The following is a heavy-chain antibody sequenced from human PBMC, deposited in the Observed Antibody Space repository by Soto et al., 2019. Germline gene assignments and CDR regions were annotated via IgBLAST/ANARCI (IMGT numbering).Heavy chain of an antibody. J-gene: IGHJ3*02. V-gene: IGHV1-8*02. CDR2: MNPNSGNT. CDR1: GYTFTSYG. Sequence: ASVKVSCKSSGYTFTSYGINCVRQATGQGLEWMGWMNPNSGNTGYTQKFQGRVTMARNTSISTAYMELSSLRSEDTAVYYCARGLYYDSSGSDDAFDIWGQGTMVTVSS. D-gene: IGHD3-22*01. CDR3: ARGLYYDSSGSDDAFDI.